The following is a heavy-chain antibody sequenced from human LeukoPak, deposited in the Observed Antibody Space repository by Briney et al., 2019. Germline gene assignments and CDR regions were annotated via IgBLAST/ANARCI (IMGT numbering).Heavy chain of an antibody. D-gene: IGHD5-24*01. CDR1: GRSISNRSYD. CDR3: ARHGRMGTINPSY. CDR2: MYYGGST. J-gene: IGHJ4*02. Sequence: SETLSLACTLSGRSISNRSYDWGWIREPPGRGLEWIGSMYYGGSTYYHPSLKRRATISVDTSKNQFSLKLSSVTAADTAVYYCARHGRMGTINPSYWGQGTLVTVSS. V-gene: IGHV4-39*01.